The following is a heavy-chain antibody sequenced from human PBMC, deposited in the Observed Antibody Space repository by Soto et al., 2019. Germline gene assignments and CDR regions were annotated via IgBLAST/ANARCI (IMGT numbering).Heavy chain of an antibody. J-gene: IGHJ4*02. CDR3: AKDRTNTWSFDY. CDR2: ISSDGRDK. CDR1: GFTFSWHG. D-gene: IGHD1-1*01. Sequence: QVQLVESGGGVVQPGRSQRLSCAVSGFTFSWHGMHWVRQAPGKGLEWVAMISSDGRDKSYADSVKGRFTISRDDSKNTLYLQMTSLRAEDTALYYCAKDRTNTWSFDYWGQGTLVTISS. V-gene: IGHV3-30*18.